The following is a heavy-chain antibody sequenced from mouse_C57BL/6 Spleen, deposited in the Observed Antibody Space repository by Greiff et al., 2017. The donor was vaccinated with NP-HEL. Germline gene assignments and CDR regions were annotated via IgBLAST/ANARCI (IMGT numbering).Heavy chain of an antibody. CDR1: GFTFSDYY. D-gene: IGHD2-10*02. J-gene: IGHJ1*03. CDR2: ISNGGGST. Sequence: EVKLVESGGGLVQPGGSLKLSCAASGFTFSDYYMYWVRQTPEKRLEWVAYISNGGGSTYYPDTVKGRFTISRDNAKNTLYLQMSRLKSEDTAMYYCAGGYGNYDFDVWGTGTTVTVSS. CDR3: AGGYGNYDFDV. V-gene: IGHV5-12*01.